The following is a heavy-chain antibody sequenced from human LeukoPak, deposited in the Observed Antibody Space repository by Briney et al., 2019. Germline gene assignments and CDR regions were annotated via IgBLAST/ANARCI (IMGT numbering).Heavy chain of an antibody. V-gene: IGHV4-30-4*01. D-gene: IGHD3-22*01. CDR2: IYYSGST. J-gene: IGHJ4*02. CDR1: GGSISSGDYY. CDR3: ASSLVDYYDGSGYPDY. Sequence: SETLSLTCTVSGGSISSGDYYWSWIRQPPGKGLEWIGNIYYSGSTYYNPSLKSRVTISVDTSKNQFSLKLSSVTAADTAVYYCASSLVDYYDGSGYPDYWGQGTLVTVSS.